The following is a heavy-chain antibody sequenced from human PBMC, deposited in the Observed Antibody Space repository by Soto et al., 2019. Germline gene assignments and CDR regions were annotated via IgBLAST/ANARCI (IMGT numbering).Heavy chain of an antibody. CDR3: AREEKGSGWSSCNWIDP. Sequence: ASVKVSCKASGYTFTGYYMHWVRQAPGQGLEWMGWINPNSGGTNYAQKFQGRVTMTRDTSISTAYMELSRLRSDDTAVYYCAREEKGSGWSSCNWIDPWGQGTLVTVSS. V-gene: IGHV1-2*02. D-gene: IGHD6-19*01. CDR1: GYTFTGYY. CDR2: INPNSGGT. J-gene: IGHJ5*01.